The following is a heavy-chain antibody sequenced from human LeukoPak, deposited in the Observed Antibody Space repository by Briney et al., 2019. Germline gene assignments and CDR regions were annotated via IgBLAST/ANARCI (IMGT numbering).Heavy chain of an antibody. J-gene: IGHJ4*02. CDR1: GYTFTGYY. CDR2: INPNSGGT. Sequence: GASVKVSCKASGYTFTGYYMHWVRQAPGQGLEWMGWINPNSGGTNYAQKFQGRVTMTRDTSISTAYMELSRLRSDDTAVYYCARDTEYCSDGSCYSSGNAWDYWGQGTLVTVSS. V-gene: IGHV1-2*02. CDR3: ARDTEYCSDGSCYSSGNAWDY. D-gene: IGHD2-15*01.